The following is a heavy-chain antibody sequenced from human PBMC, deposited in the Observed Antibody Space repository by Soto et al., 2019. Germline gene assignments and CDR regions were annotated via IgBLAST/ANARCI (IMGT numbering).Heavy chain of an antibody. D-gene: IGHD2-8*01. CDR2: LPERGSSP. J-gene: IGHJ6*02. Sequence: GWSLRVSCAASGSTFSNYAMSWVRQAPGKGLEWISALPERGSSPYYADSVKGRFTISRDNSKNTLYLQMNSLRAEDTAVYYCAKMTSGRYGPNYGMDVWGQGTTVTVSS. V-gene: IGHV3-23*01. CDR1: GSTFSNYA. CDR3: AKMTSGRYGPNYGMDV.